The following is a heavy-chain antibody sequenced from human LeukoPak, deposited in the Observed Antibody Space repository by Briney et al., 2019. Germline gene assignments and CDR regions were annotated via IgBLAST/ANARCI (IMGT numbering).Heavy chain of an antibody. V-gene: IGHV3-23*01. CDR1: GFTFSSYA. Sequence: PGGSLRLSCAASGFTFSSYAMSWVRQAPGKGLEWVSAISGSGGSTYYADSVKGRFTISRDNSTNTLYLQMNSLRAEDTAVYYCASVLRYFDWVWPTDGMDVWGQGTTVTVSS. D-gene: IGHD3-9*01. J-gene: IGHJ6*02. CDR2: ISGSGGST. CDR3: ASVLRYFDWVWPTDGMDV.